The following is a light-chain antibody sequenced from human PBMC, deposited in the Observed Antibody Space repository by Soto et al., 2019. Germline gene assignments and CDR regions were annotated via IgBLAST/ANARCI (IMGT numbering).Light chain of an antibody. CDR2: AAS. V-gene: IGKV1-6*01. J-gene: IGKJ2*02. CDR3: LQDYSYHRT. Sequence: AIQMTQSASSLSASVGDIVTITCRASQGIRNDLGWYQQKPEKAPKLLIYAASNLQTGVPSRFSGSGSGTDFTLPINSLQPDDFATYYCLQDYSYHRTFGQGTKLEI. CDR1: QGIRND.